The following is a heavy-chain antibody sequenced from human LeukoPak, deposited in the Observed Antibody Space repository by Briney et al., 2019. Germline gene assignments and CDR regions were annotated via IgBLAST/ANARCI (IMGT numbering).Heavy chain of an antibody. Sequence: PSETLSLTCTVSGYSISSGYFWGWIRQPPGKGLEWIGSIYHSGTTYYNPSLKSRVTISVDTSKNQFSLKLSSVTAADTAVYYCAGSVHREMATILFDYWGQGTLVTVSS. J-gene: IGHJ4*02. V-gene: IGHV4-38-2*02. CDR3: AGSVHREMATILFDY. CDR1: GYSISSGYF. CDR2: IYHSGTT. D-gene: IGHD5-24*01.